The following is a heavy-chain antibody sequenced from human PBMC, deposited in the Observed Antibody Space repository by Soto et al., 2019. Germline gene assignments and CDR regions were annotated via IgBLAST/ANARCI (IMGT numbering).Heavy chain of an antibody. V-gene: IGHV1-69*01. CDR2: IIPIFGTA. J-gene: IGHJ3*02. D-gene: IGHD3-22*01. CDR3: ARTYDSSDTNAFDI. Sequence: SVKVACKASGGPFSSYAIIWVRQAPGQGLEWMGGIIPIFGTANYAQKFQGRVTITADESTSTAYMELSSLRSEDTAVYYCARTYDSSDTNAFDICGQRTMVTVSS. CDR1: GGPFSSYA.